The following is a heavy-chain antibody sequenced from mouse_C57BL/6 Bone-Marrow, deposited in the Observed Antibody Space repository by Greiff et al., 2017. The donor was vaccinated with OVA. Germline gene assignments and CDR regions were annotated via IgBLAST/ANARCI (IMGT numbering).Heavy chain of an antibody. CDR3: ARGYYSPWFAY. V-gene: IGHV1-64*01. D-gene: IGHD1-1*02. CDR1: GYTFTSYW. J-gene: IGHJ3*01. CDR2: IHPNSGST. Sequence: QVQLQQSGAELVKPGSSVKLSCKASGYTFTSYWLHWVKQRPGQGLGWIGMIHPNSGSTNYNEKFKSKATLPVDKSSSTAYMQLSSLTSEDSAVYYCARGYYSPWFAYWGQGTLVTVSA.